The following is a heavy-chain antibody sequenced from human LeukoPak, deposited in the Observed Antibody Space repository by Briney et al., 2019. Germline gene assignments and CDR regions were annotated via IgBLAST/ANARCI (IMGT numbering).Heavy chain of an antibody. CDR2: IDPNSGGT. V-gene: IGHV1-2*02. Sequence: ASVKVSCKASGYTFTGYYMHWVRQAPGQGLEWMGWIDPNSGGTNYAQKFQGRVTMTRDTSISTAYMELSRLRSDDTAVYYCARDLGYCSGGSCYDRTYYYYYYMDVWGKGTTVTVSS. CDR3: ARDLGYCSGGSCYDRTYYYYYYMDV. J-gene: IGHJ6*03. D-gene: IGHD2-15*01. CDR1: GYTFTGYY.